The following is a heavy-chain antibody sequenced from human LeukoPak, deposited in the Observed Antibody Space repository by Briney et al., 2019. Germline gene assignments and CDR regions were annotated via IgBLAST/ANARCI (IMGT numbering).Heavy chain of an antibody. D-gene: IGHD6-19*01. V-gene: IGHV4-34*01. J-gene: IGHJ4*02. CDR1: GGSISSYY. Sequence: PSETLSLTCTVSGGSISSYYWSWIRQPPGKGLEWIGEINHSGSTNYNPSLKSRVTISVDTSKNQFSLKLSSVTAADTAVYYCARGRVAVAGTIFDYWGQGTLVTVSS. CDR3: ARGRVAVAGTIFDY. CDR2: INHSGST.